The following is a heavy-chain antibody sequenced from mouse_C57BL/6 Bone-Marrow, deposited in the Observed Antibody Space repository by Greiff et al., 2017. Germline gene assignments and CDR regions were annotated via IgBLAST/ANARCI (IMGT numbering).Heavy chain of an antibody. CDR1: GFSFTGYY. D-gene: IGHD1-1*01. Sequence: EVKLMESGPDLVKPGASVKISCKASGFSFTGYYMNWVNQSPEKSLEWIVEINPSTGGTTDNQKFKAKATLTVDKSSSTSYRQLKSLTSEDSAVYYCAREGVKNYYGSIWYFDVWGTGTTITVSS. V-gene: IGHV1-42*01. CDR3: AREGVKNYYGSIWYFDV. CDR2: INPSTGGT. J-gene: IGHJ1*03.